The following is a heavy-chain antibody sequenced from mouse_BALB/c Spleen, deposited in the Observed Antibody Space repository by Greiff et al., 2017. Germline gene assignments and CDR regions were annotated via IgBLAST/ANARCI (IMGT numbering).Heavy chain of an antibody. D-gene: IGHD2-4*01. CDR1: GYSITSDYA. CDR3: ARGYDYDY. J-gene: IGHJ2*01. V-gene: IGHV3-2*02. Sequence: EVQLQESGPGLVKPSQSLSLTCTVTGYSITSDYAWNWIRQFPGNQLEWMGYISYSGSTSYNPSLKSRISITRDTSKNQFFLQLNSVTTEDTATYYCARGYDYDYWGQGTTLTVSS. CDR2: ISYSGST.